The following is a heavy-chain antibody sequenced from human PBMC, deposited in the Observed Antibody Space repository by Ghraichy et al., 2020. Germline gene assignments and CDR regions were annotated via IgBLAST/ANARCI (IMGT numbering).Heavy chain of an antibody. D-gene: IGHD2-2*01. CDR2: ISAYNGNT. J-gene: IGHJ6*02. CDR3: ASSKGYCSSTSCLYGMDV. CDR1: GYTFTSYV. V-gene: IGHV1-18*01. Sequence: SVKVSCKTSGYTFTSYVISCVRQAPGQGLEWMGWISAYNGNTNYAQKLQGRVTMTTDTSTSTAYMALRSLRSDDTAVYYCASSKGYCSSTSCLYGMDVWGQGTTVTVSS.